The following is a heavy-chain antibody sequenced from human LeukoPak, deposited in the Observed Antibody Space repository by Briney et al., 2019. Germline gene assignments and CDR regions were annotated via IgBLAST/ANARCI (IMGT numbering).Heavy chain of an antibody. V-gene: IGHV4-59*12. CDR1: GGSISSYY. J-gene: IGHJ3*02. CDR3: ARPLRGTNAFDI. Sequence: SETLSLTCTVSGGSISSYYWSWIRQPPGKGLEWIGYIYYSGSTNYNPSLKSRVTISVDKSKNQFSLKLSSVTAADTAVYYCARPLRGTNAFDIWGQGTMVTVSS. CDR2: IYYSGST.